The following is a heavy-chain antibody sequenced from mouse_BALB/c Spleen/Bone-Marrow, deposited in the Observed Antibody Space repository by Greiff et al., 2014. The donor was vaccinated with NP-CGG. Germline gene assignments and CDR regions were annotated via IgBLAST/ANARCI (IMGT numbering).Heavy chain of an antibody. CDR3: ARIYYRCDVPWFAY. Sequence: EVQLQQSGAELVKPGASVKLPCTASGFNIKDTYMHWVKQRPEQGLEWIGRIDPANGNTKYDPKFQGEATITADTSSNTAYLQLSSLTSEDTAVYYCARIYYRCDVPWFAYWGQGTLVTVSA. D-gene: IGHD2-14*01. J-gene: IGHJ3*01. CDR1: GFNIKDTY. CDR2: IDPANGNT. V-gene: IGHV14-3*02.